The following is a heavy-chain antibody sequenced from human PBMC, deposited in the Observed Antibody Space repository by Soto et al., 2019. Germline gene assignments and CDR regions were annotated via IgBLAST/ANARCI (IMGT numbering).Heavy chain of an antibody. D-gene: IGHD6-19*01. CDR3: ARVGVAGSLEYFDY. V-gene: IGHV4-4*07. J-gene: IGHJ4*02. Sequence: SETLSLTCTVSGDSINSYYWSWIRQPAGKGLEWIGRISTSGSTKYNPSLKSRVTMPIDTSKNQFSLKLSSVTAADTAVYYCARVGVAGSLEYFDYWGQGSLVTVS. CDR1: GDSINSYY. CDR2: ISTSGST.